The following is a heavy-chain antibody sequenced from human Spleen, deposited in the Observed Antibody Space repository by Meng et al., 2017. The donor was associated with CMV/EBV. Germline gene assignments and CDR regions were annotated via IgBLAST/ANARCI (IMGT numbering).Heavy chain of an antibody. CDR1: GFTFNTYT. CDR3: ARERLYQPLWGDALDI. J-gene: IGHJ3*02. V-gene: IGHV3-21*01. Sequence: GGSLRLSCAPSGFTFNTYTLHWVRQAPGMGLEWVASISSSRSYINYADSVKGRFTISRDNAKNSLYLQLSSLRADDTAVYYCARERLYQPLWGDALDIWGQGTMVTVSS. CDR2: ISSSRSYI. D-gene: IGHD2-2*01.